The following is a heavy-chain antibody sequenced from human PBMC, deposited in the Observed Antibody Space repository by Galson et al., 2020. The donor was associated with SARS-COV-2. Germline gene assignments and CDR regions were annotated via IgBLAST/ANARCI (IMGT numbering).Heavy chain of an antibody. Sequence: GGSLRLSCAASGFTFSSYGMHWVRQAPGKGLEWVAVIWYDGSNKYYADSVKGRFTISRDNSKNTLYLQMNSLRAEDTAVYYCTALSSSWAYGMDVWGQGTTVTVSS. J-gene: IGHJ6*02. D-gene: IGHD6-13*01. CDR1: GFTFSSYG. CDR3: TALSSSWAYGMDV. V-gene: IGHV3-33*01. CDR2: IWYDGSNK.